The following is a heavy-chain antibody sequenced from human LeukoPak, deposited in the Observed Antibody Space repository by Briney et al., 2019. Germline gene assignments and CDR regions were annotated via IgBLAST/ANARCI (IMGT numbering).Heavy chain of an antibody. V-gene: IGHV3-30*02. Sequence: PGGSLRLSCAASGFTFSSYGMHWVRQVPGKGLEWVAFIRYDGSNKYYADSVKGRFTISRDNSKNTLYLQMNSLRAEDTAVYYCAEVGATSASHRGPGSFDYWGQGTLVTVSS. CDR1: GFTFSSYG. CDR3: AEVGATSASHRGPGSFDY. CDR2: IRYDGSNK. D-gene: IGHD1-26*01. J-gene: IGHJ4*02.